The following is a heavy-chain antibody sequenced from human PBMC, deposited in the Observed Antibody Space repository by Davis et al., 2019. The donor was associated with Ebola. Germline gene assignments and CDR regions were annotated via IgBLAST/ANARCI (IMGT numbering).Heavy chain of an antibody. CDR2: IYYSGST. J-gene: IGHJ5*02. CDR1: GGSISSHY. D-gene: IGHD5-12*01. V-gene: IGHV4-59*11. Sequence: PGGSLRLSCTVSGGSISSHYWSWIRQPPGKGLEWIGYIYYSGSTNYNPSLKSRVTISVDTSKNQFSLKLSSVTAADTAVYYCARDPWANSGYDEFDPWGQGTLVTVSS. CDR3: ARDPWANSGYDEFDP.